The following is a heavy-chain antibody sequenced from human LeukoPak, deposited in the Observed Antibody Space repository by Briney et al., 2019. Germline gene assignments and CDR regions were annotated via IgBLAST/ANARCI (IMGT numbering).Heavy chain of an antibody. CDR2: IIPIFGTA. CDR1: GGTFSSYA. J-gene: IGHJ6*02. Sequence: SVTVSCKASGGTFSSYAIGWVRQAPGQGLEWMGGIIPIFGTANYAQKFQGRVTITADESTSTAYMELSSLRSEDTAVYYCARELGGYSKPYYYYGMDVWGQGTTVTVSS. V-gene: IGHV1-69*13. D-gene: IGHD3-22*01. CDR3: ARELGGYSKPYYYYGMDV.